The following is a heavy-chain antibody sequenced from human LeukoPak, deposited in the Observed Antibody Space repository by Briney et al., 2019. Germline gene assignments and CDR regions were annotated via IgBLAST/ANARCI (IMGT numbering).Heavy chain of an antibody. D-gene: IGHD3-22*01. Sequence: SETLSLTCTVSGYSISSGYYWGWIRQPPGKGLEWIGSIYHSGSTYYNPSLKSRVTISVDTSKNQFSLKLSSVTAADTAVYYCARDRKKAYYYDSSGYSSFDYWGQGTLVTVSS. CDR2: IYHSGST. CDR1: GYSISSGYY. CDR3: ARDRKKAYYYDSSGYSSFDY. J-gene: IGHJ4*02. V-gene: IGHV4-38-2*02.